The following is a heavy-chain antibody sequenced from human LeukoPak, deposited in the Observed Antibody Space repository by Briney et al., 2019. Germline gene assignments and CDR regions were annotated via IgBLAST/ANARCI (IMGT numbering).Heavy chain of an antibody. V-gene: IGHV3-30*18. CDR1: GFTFSSYG. Sequence: GGSLRLSCAASGFTFSSYGMHWVRQAPGKGLEWVAVISYDGSNKYYADSVKGRFTISRDNSKNTLYLQMDSLRAEDTAVYYCAKDALRYSSSWYDYWGQGTLVTVSS. CDR3: AKDALRYSSSWYDY. J-gene: IGHJ4*02. CDR2: ISYDGSNK. D-gene: IGHD6-13*01.